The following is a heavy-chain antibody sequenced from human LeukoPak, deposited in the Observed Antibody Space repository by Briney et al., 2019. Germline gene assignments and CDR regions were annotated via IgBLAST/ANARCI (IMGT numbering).Heavy chain of an antibody. D-gene: IGHD3-9*01. J-gene: IGHJ6*02. V-gene: IGHV1-69*05. Sequence: GASVKVSCKASGGTFSSYAISWVRQAPGQGLEWMGGIIPIFGTANYAQKFQGRVTITTDESTSTAYMELSSLRSEDTAVYYCATEGDVLRYFDWLTMDVWGQGTTVTVSS. CDR2: IIPIFGTA. CDR1: GGTFSSYA. CDR3: ATEGDVLRYFDWLTMDV.